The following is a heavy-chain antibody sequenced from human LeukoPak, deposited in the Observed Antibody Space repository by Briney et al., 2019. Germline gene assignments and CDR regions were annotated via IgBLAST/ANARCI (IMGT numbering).Heavy chain of an antibody. V-gene: IGHV1-18*01. CDR1: GYTFTSYG. D-gene: IGHD1-26*01. CDR2: ISAYNGNT. J-gene: IGHJ4*02. CDR3: ARGFLVGATWDTAQWGY. Sequence: ASVKVSCKASGYTFTSYGISWVRQAPGQGLEWMGWISAYNGNTNYAQKLQGRVTMTTDTSTSTAYMELRSLRSDDTAVYYCARGFLVGATWDTAQWGYWGQGTLVTVSS.